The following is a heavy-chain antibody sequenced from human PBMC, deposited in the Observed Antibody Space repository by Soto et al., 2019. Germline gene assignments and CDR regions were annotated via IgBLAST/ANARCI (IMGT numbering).Heavy chain of an antibody. CDR2: IWYDGSNK. CDR3: ARDVSPPGRQVPAAMLTFDAFDI. V-gene: IGHV3-33*01. Sequence: PGGSLRLSCAASGFTFSSYGMHWVRQAPGKGLEWVAVIWYDGSNKYYADSVKGRFTISRDNSKNTLYLQMNSLRAEDTAVYYCARDVSPPGRQVPAAMLTFDAFDIWGQGTMVTV. J-gene: IGHJ3*02. CDR1: GFTFSSYG. D-gene: IGHD2-2*01.